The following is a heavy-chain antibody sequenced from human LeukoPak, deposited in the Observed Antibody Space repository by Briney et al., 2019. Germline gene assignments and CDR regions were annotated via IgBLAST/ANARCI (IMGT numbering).Heavy chain of an antibody. CDR2: ILRGYI. CDR1: GFTFSSYA. D-gene: IGHD6-13*01. J-gene: IGHJ4*02. V-gene: IGHV3-21*04. Sequence: GGSLRLSCAASGFTFSSYAMSWVRQAPGKGLEWVSSILRGYIYYADSVKGRFTASRDNAKNSLYLQMNSLRAEDTAVYYCATGVLAAAGTLDYWGQGTLVTVSS. CDR3: ATGVLAAAGTLDY.